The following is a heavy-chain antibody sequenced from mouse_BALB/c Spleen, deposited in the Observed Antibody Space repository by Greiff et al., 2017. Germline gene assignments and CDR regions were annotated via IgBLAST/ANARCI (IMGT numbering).Heavy chain of an antibody. Sequence: EVQLQESGAELVKPGASVKLSCTASGFNIKDTYMHWVKQRPEQGLEWIGRIDPANGNTKYDPKFQGKATITADTSSNTAYLQLSSLTSEDTAVYYCARATMIAEFAYWGQGTLVTVSA. J-gene: IGHJ3*01. D-gene: IGHD2-4*01. CDR3: ARATMIAEFAY. V-gene: IGHV14-3*02. CDR2: IDPANGNT. CDR1: GFNIKDTY.